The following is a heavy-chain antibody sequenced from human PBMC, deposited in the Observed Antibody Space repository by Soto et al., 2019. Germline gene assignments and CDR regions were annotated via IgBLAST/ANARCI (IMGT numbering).Heavy chain of an antibody. CDR2: IWYDGSNK. V-gene: IGHV3-33*01. Sequence: GGSLRLSCAASGFTFSSYGMHWVRQAPGKGLEWVAVIWYDGSNKYYADSVKGRFTISRDNSKNTLYLQMNSLRAEDTAVYYCARARKNHAFDIWGQGTMVTVSS. J-gene: IGHJ3*02. CDR1: GFTFSSYG. CDR3: ARARKNHAFDI.